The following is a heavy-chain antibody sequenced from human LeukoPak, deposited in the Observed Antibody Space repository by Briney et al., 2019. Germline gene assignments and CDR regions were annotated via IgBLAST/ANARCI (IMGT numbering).Heavy chain of an antibody. V-gene: IGHV3-66*01. CDR3: ARDYVYGDYAYDY. CDR1: GFAVRTDY. Sequence: GGSLRLSCAASGFAVRTDYMSWVRQAPGKGLEWVSVIYSGGATYYADSVKGRFTISRDNSKTTMYLQMNSLRAEDTAVYYCARDYVYGDYAYDYWGQGTLVTVSS. D-gene: IGHD4-17*01. CDR2: IYSGGAT. J-gene: IGHJ4*02.